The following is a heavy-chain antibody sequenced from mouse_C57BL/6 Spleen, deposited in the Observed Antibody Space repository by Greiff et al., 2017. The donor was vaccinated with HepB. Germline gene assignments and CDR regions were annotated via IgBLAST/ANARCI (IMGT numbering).Heavy chain of an antibody. V-gene: IGHV3-6*01. Sequence: VQLKESGPGLVKPSQSLSLTCSVTGYSITSGYYWNWIRQFPGNKLEWMGYISYDGSNNYNPSLKNRISITRDTSKNQFFLKLNSVTTEDTATYYCARSTVVAELHFDCWGQGTTLTVSS. CDR1: GYSITSGYY. D-gene: IGHD1-1*01. J-gene: IGHJ2*01. CDR2: ISYDGSN. CDR3: ARSTVVAELHFDC.